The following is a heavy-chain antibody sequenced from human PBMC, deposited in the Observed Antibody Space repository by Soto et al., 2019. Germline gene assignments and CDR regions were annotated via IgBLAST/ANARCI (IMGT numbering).Heavy chain of an antibody. D-gene: IGHD3-3*01. CDR1: GFTFSSYA. J-gene: IGHJ5*02. CDR3: AKDSNRVRRLIFGVDGSNWFDP. CDR2: ISGSGGST. V-gene: IGHV3-23*01. Sequence: PGGSLRLSCAASGFTFSSYAMSWVRQAPGKGLEWVSAISGSGGSTYYADSVKGRFTISRDNSKNTLYLQMNSLRAEDTAVYYCAKDSNRVRRLIFGVDGSNWFDPWGQGTLVTVSS.